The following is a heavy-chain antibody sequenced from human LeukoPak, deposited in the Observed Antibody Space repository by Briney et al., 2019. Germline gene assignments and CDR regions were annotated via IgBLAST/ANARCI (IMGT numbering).Heavy chain of an antibody. CDR3: ARILRGDYYGSGSYYLSHKYYYYMDV. CDR1: GGSISSSYW. CDR2: IYHSGST. Sequence: PSETLSLTCAVSGGSISSSYWWSWVRQPPGKGLEWIGDIYHSGSTNYNPSLRSRVTISVDKSKDQFSLKLSSVTAADTAVYYCARILRGDYYGSGSYYLSHKYYYYMDVWGKGTTVTVSS. V-gene: IGHV4-4*02. J-gene: IGHJ6*03. D-gene: IGHD3-10*01.